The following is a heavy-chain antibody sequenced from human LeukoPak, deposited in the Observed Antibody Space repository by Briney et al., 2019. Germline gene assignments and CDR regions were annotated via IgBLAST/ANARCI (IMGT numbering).Heavy chain of an antibody. CDR2: IIPIFGTA. J-gene: IGHJ5*02. CDR3: ARDRDFWSGYHSENWFDP. CDR1: GGTFSSYA. D-gene: IGHD3-3*01. V-gene: IGHV1-69*05. Sequence: ASVKVSCKASGGTFSSYAISWVRQAPGQGLEWMGRIIPIFGTANYAQKFQGRVTITTDESTSTAYMELSSLRSEDTAVYYCARDRDFWSGYHSENWFDPRGQGTLVTVSS.